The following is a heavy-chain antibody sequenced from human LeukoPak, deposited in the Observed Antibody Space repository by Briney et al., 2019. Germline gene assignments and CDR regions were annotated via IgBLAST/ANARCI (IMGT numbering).Heavy chain of an antibody. V-gene: IGHV6-1*01. CDR2: TYYRSNWYN. D-gene: IGHD3-10*01. CDR1: ADSVAINSAA. Sequence: SQTSSLTWAISADSVAINSAAWNWIMQSPSRGLEWLGRTYYRSNWYNDYAVSVKSRITINPDTSKNQFSLQLNSVTPEDTAVYYCARDLGYGSGRSFDYWGQGTLVTVSS. CDR3: ARDLGYGSGRSFDY. J-gene: IGHJ4*02.